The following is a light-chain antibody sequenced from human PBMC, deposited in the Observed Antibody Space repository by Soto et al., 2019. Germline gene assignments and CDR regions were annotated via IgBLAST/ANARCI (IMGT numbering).Light chain of an antibody. CDR2: DAS. CDR1: QSVSSY. Sequence: EIVLTQSPATLSLSPGERATLSCRASQSVSSYLAWYQQKPGQAPRLLIYDASNRATGIPARFSGSGSGTDFTLTIRSLEPEDFAVSYCQQRSNWPRGTFGQGTKVEIK. V-gene: IGKV3-11*01. CDR3: QQRSNWPRGT. J-gene: IGKJ1*01.